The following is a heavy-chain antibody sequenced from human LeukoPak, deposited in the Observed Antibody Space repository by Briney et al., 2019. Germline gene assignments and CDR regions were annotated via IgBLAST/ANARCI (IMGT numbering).Heavy chain of an antibody. J-gene: IGHJ4*02. Sequence: QPGGSLRLSCAASGFTFSNYGMHWVRQAPGKGLEWVAVIWYDGSSKYYADSAKGRFTISRDNSMNTLYLQMNSLRAEDTAVYYCARDTTLGELNYWGQGTLVTVSS. CDR1: GFTFSNYG. CDR2: IWYDGSSK. V-gene: IGHV3-33*01. CDR3: ARDTTLGELNY. D-gene: IGHD3-10*01.